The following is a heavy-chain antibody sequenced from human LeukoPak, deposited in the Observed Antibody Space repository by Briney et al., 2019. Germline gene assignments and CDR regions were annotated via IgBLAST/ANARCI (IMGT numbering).Heavy chain of an antibody. CDR3: ARDLDWILFDY. D-gene: IGHD3-9*01. CDR2: VNREGTTT. V-gene: IGHV3-74*03. CDR1: GFTFNTYW. J-gene: IGHJ4*02. Sequence: GGSLRLSCAASGFTFNTYWMHWLRHAPGKGLVWVARVNREGTTTTYADSVKGRFTISRDNAKNTLYLQMNNLRAEGTAVYYCARDLDWILFDYWGQGTLVTVSS.